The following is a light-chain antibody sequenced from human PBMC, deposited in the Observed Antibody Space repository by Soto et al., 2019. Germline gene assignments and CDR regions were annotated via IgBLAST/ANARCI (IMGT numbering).Light chain of an antibody. CDR1: SSDIGGYKY. J-gene: IGLJ2*01. CDR3: SSYAGSDNVV. V-gene: IGLV2-8*01. Sequence: QSALTQPPSASGSPGQSVTISCTGTSSDIGGYKYVSWYQQHPGKAPKLMIYEVNKRPSGVPDRFSGSKSGNTASLIVSGLQAEDEADYYCSSYAGSDNVVFGGGTKLTVL. CDR2: EVN.